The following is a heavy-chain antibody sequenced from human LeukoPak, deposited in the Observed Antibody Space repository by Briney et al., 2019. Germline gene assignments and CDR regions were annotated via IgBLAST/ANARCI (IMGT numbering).Heavy chain of an antibody. D-gene: IGHD5-18*01. Sequence: GSLRLSCAASGFTFSNYAVTWVRQAPGKGLEWVSYISSSGSTIYYADSVKGRFTISRDNAKNSLYLQMNSLRAEDTAVYYCARMTVSMGYPLANWGQGTLVTVSS. CDR2: ISSSGSTI. V-gene: IGHV3-48*04. CDR3: ARMTVSMGYPLAN. CDR1: GFTFSNYA. J-gene: IGHJ4*02.